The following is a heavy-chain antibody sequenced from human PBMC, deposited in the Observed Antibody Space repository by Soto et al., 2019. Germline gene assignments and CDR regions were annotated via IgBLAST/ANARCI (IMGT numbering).Heavy chain of an antibody. CDR1: GGSFSGYY. CDR3: ARAPYYDFWSGYYNWFDP. Sequence: SETLSLTCAVYGGSFSGYYWSWIRQPPGKGLEWIGEINHSGSTNYNPSLKSRVTISVDTSKNQFSLKLSSVTAADTAVYYCARAPYYDFWSGYYNWFDPWGQGTLVTVPQ. V-gene: IGHV4-34*01. J-gene: IGHJ5*02. CDR2: INHSGST. D-gene: IGHD3-3*01.